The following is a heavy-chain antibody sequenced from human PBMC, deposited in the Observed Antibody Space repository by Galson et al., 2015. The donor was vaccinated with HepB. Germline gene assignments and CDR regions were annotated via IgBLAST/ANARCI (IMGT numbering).Heavy chain of an antibody. J-gene: IGHJ3*02. CDR2: FDPEDGET. CDR3: ATAPVVTGYDAFDI. V-gene: IGHV1-24*01. Sequence: SVKVSCKVSGYTLTELSMHWVRQAPGKGLEWMGGFDPEDGETIYAQKFQGRVTMTEDTSTDTAYMELSSLRSEDTAVYYCATAPVVTGYDAFDIWGQGTMVTVSS. D-gene: IGHD4-23*01. CDR1: GYTLTELS.